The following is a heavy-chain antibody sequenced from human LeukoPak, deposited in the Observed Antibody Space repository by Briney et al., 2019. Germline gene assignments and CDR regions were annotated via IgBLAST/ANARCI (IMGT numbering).Heavy chain of an antibody. CDR3: ARDGNSGYTFDY. J-gene: IGHJ4*02. D-gene: IGHD5-12*01. Sequence: SETLSLTCTVSGGSISSYYWSWIRQPAGQGLEWIGRIYTSGSTKYNPSLKSRVTMSVDTSKNRFSLKLSSVTAADTAVYYCARDGNSGYTFDYWGQGTPVTVSS. V-gene: IGHV4-4*07. CDR1: GGSISSYY. CDR2: IYTSGST.